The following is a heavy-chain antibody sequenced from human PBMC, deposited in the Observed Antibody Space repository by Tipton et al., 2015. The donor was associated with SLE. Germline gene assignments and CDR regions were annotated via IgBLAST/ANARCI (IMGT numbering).Heavy chain of an antibody. J-gene: IGHJ3*02. CDR2: IYYSGST. CDR3: ARGGGVWVYGDYAFDI. CDR1: GGSLSSHY. D-gene: IGHD4-17*01. V-gene: IGHV4-59*11. Sequence: TLSLTCTVSGGSLSSHYWRWNRQPPGKGLEWIGYIYYSGSTNYNPSLKSRVTISVDTSKNQFSLKLSSVTAADTAVYYCARGGGVWVYGDYAFDIWGQGTMVTVSS.